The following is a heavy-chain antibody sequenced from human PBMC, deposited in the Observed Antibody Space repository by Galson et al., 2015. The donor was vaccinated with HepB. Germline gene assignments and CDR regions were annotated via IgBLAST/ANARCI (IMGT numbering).Heavy chain of an antibody. D-gene: IGHD3-22*01. J-gene: IGHJ3*02. CDR3: ARTAGDYYDSSGYYGGDAFDI. Sequence: SVKVSCKASGYTFTSYGISWVRQAPGQGLEWMGRIIPILGIANYAQKFQGRVTITADKSTSTAYMELSSLRSEDTAVYYCARTAGDYYDSSGYYGGDAFDIWGQGTMVTVSS. V-gene: IGHV1-69*04. CDR1: GYTFTSYG. CDR2: IIPILGIA.